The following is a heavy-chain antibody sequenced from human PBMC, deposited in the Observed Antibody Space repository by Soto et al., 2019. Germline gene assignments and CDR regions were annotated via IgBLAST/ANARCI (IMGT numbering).Heavy chain of an antibody. CDR2: IIPSFGTA. D-gene: IGHD4-17*01. V-gene: IGHV1-69*01. CDR1: GGTFSSYA. J-gene: IGHJ4*02. CDR3: ARAPGGMATVTPGD. Sequence: QVQLVQSGAEVKKPGSSVKVSCKASGGTFSSYAISWVRQAPGQGLEGMGGIIPSFGTANYAQKFQGRVTITADESTGTASMELRSLSSEDPAVYYCARAPGGMATVTPGDWGKGTLVTVSS.